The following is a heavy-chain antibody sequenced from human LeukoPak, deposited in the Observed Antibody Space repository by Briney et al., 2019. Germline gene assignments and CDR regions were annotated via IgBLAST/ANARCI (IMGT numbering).Heavy chain of an antibody. Sequence: PSETLSLTCTVSGGSISSHYRSWIRQPPGKGLEWIGYIYYSGSTNYNPSLKSRVTISVDTSKNQFSLKLSSVTAADTAVYYCARDYYDMYAFDIWGQGTMVTVSS. D-gene: IGHD3-22*01. J-gene: IGHJ3*02. V-gene: IGHV4-59*11. CDR3: ARDYYDMYAFDI. CDR1: GGSISSHY. CDR2: IYYSGST.